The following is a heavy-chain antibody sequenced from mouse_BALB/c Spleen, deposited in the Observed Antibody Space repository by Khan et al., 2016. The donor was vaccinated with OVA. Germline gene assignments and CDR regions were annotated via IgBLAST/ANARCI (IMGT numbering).Heavy chain of an antibody. D-gene: IGHD2-2*01. CDR3: KRHGYVAWFNY. V-gene: IGHV1S135*01. Sequence: VQLQQSGPELMKPGTSVKISCKASGYSFTTYYIHWVMQSHGKSLEWIGYIDPFSGDTTFNQKFKGKATLTVDKSSSTAYIHLSNLTSEDSAIYYCKRHGYVAWFNYWGQGTLVTVSA. CDR1: GYSFTTYY. J-gene: IGHJ3*01. CDR2: IDPFSGDT.